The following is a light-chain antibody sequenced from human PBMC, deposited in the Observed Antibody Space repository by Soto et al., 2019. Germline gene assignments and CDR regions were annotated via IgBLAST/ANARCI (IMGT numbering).Light chain of an antibody. J-gene: IGKJ3*01. CDR2: DAS. CDR1: QSVNSY. V-gene: IGKV3-11*01. Sequence: EIVLTQSPATLSLSPGERATLSCRASQSVNSYLAWYQQKPGQAPRLLIYDASNRATGIPARFSGSGSGTDFTLTISSLELEDFAVYYCQQRSVWPPFTFGPGTKVDIK. CDR3: QQRSVWPPFT.